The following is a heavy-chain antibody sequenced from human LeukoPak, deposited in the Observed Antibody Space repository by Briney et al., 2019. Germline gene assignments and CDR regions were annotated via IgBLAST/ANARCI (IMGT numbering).Heavy chain of an antibody. CDR3: AKRKEDIVVVPAAMRDY. Sequence: PGGSLRLSCAASGFTFSSYGMHWVRQAPGKGLEWVAFIRYDGSNKYYADSVKGRFTISRDNSKNTLYLQMNSLRAEDTAVYYCAKRKEDIVVVPAAMRDYWGQGTLVTVSS. CDR1: GFTFSSYG. J-gene: IGHJ4*02. CDR2: IRYDGSNK. V-gene: IGHV3-30*02. D-gene: IGHD2-2*01.